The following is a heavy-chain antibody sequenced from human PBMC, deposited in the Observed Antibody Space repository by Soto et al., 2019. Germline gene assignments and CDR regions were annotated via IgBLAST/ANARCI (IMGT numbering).Heavy chain of an antibody. CDR1: GGSFSGYY. J-gene: IGHJ4*02. CDR2: INHSGST. Sequence: PSETLSLTCAVYGGSFSGYYWSWIRQPPGKGLEWIGEINHSGSTNYNPSLKSRVTISVDTSKNQFSLKLSSVTAADTAVYYCARGRFQYGDYRRYFDYWDQGTLVTVSS. D-gene: IGHD4-17*01. V-gene: IGHV4-34*01. CDR3: ARGRFQYGDYRRYFDY.